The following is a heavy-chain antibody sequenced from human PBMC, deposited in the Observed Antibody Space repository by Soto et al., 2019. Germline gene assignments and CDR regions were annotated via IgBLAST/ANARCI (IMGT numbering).Heavy chain of an antibody. J-gene: IGHJ6*02. D-gene: IGHD6-19*01. CDR2: IIPIFGTA. V-gene: IGHV1-69*13. CDR3: ARSFSGSEYYYYYYGMDV. Sequence: SVKVSCKASGGTFSSYAISWVRQAPGQGLEWMGGIIPIFGTANYAQKFQGRVTITADGSTSTAYMELSSLRSEDTAVYYCARSFSGSEYYYYYYGMDVWGQGTTVTVSS. CDR1: GGTFSSYA.